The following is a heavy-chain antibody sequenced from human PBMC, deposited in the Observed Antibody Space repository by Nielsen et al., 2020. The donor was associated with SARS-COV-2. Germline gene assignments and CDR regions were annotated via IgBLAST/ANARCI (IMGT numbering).Heavy chain of an antibody. CDR2: IWYDGSDK. CDR1: GFTFSNSA. V-gene: IGHV3-33*01. J-gene: IGHJ3*02. Sequence: GGSLRLSCAASGFTFSNSAMHWVRQAPGKGLEWVAVIWYDGSDKYYADSVKGRFTISRDNSKNTLYLQMNSLRAEDTAVYYCHCSSTSTDAFDIWGQGTMVTVSS. D-gene: IGHD2-2*01. CDR3: HCSSTSTDAFDI.